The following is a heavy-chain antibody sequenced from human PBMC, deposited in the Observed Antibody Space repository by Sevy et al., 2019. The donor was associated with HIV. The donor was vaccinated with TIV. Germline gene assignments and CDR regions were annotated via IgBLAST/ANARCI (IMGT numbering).Heavy chain of an antibody. J-gene: IGHJ4*02. CDR1: GFTFSSYA. CDR3: ARGSYSYGYGYFDY. V-gene: IGHV3-30-3*01. Sequence: GGSLRLSCAASGFTFSSYAMHWVRQAPGKGLEWVAVISYDGSNKYYADSAKGRFTISRDNSKNTLYLQMNSLRAEDTAVYYCARGSYSYGYGYFDYWGQGTLVTVSS. CDR2: ISYDGSNK. D-gene: IGHD5-18*01.